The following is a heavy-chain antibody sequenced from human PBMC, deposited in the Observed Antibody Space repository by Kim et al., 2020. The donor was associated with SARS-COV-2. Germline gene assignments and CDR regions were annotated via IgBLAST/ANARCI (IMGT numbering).Heavy chain of an antibody. CDR3: ARGAELLRTNWFDP. D-gene: IGHD1-26*01. CDR1: GFTFSSYS. J-gene: IGHJ5*02. Sequence: GGSLRLSCAASGFTFSSYSMNWVRQAPGKGLEWVSSISSSSSYIYYADSVKGRFTISRDNAKNSLYLQMNSLRAEDTAVYYCARGAELLRTNWFDPWGQGTLVTVSS. CDR2: ISSSSSYI. V-gene: IGHV3-21*01.